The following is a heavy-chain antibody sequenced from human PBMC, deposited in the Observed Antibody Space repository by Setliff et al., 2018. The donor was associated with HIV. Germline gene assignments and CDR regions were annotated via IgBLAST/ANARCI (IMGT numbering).Heavy chain of an antibody. CDR2: IYFSESP. Sequence: SSETLSLTCSVSGDSISNPNYYWGWIRQPPGKGLEWIGSIYFSESPYYNPSLSSRVTISVDTSTNQFSLRLSSVTAADTAVYYCARTGYAFDVWGLGTMVTVS. V-gene: IGHV4-39*01. J-gene: IGHJ3*01. CDR3: ARTGYAFDV. CDR1: GDSISNPNYY.